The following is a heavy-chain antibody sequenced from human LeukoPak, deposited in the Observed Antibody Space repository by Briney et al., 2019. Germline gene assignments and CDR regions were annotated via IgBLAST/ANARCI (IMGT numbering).Heavy chain of an antibody. Sequence: GGSLRLSCGASGFNFKNYAMHWVRQAPGKGLEWVGVISYDGTTKYHAASVMGRFTISRDNPKNTVFLQMNDLRPDDMALYYCAREAVNYGGSDYWGQGTLVTVSS. CDR1: GFNFKNYA. CDR2: ISYDGTTK. D-gene: IGHD3-16*01. CDR3: AREAVNYGGSDY. V-gene: IGHV3-30*04. J-gene: IGHJ4*02.